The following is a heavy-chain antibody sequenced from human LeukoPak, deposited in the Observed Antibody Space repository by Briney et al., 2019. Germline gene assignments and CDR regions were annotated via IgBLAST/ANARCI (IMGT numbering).Heavy chain of an antibody. J-gene: IGHJ4*02. Sequence: SETLSLTCTVSGGSISSYYWSWIRQPPRKGLEWIGYIYYSGSTNYNPSLKSRVTISVDTSKNQFSLKLSSVTAADTAVYYCARARNSGSYQDYWGQGTLVTVSS. CDR1: GGSISSYY. V-gene: IGHV4-59*01. CDR3: ARARNSGSYQDY. D-gene: IGHD1-26*01. CDR2: IYYSGST.